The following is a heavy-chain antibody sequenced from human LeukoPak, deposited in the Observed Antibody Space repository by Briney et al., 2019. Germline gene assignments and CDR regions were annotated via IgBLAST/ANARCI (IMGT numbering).Heavy chain of an antibody. V-gene: IGHV3-21*01. CDR1: GFTFSSYS. J-gene: IGHJ4*02. CDR2: ISSSSSSI. D-gene: IGHD5-18*01. Sequence: PGGSLRLSCAASGFTFSSYSMNWVSQAPGKGLEWVSSISSSSSSIYYADSVKGRFTISRDNAKNSLYLQMNSLRAEDTAVYYCARASGDIVETATMGRYWGQGTLVTVSS. CDR3: ARASGDIVETATMGRY.